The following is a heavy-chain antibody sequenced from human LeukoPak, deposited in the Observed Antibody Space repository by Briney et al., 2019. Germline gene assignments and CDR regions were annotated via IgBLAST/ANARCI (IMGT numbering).Heavy chain of an antibody. D-gene: IGHD4-11*01. Sequence: SETLSLTCAVSGYSISSDYYWGWIRQPPGKGLEWIGNSYRSGSTDYNPSLKSRVTISVGTSKNQFFLKLSSATAADTAVYYCARVSTTVAVKYWGQGILVTISS. J-gene: IGHJ4*02. CDR2: SYRSGST. CDR3: ARVSTTVAVKY. CDR1: GYSISSDYY. V-gene: IGHV4-38-2*01.